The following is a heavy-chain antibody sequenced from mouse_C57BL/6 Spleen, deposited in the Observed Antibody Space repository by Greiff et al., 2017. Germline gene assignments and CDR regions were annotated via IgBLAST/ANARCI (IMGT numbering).Heavy chain of an antibody. D-gene: IGHD2-3*01. Sequence: EVQGVESGGGLVKPGGSLKLSCAASGFTFSDYGMHWVRQAPEKGLEWVAYISSGSSTIYYADTVKGRFTISRDNAKNTLFLQMTGLRSEDTAMYYCARTYDGYYFAYWGQGTLVTVSA. J-gene: IGHJ3*01. V-gene: IGHV5-17*01. CDR1: GFTFSDYG. CDR3: ARTYDGYYFAY. CDR2: ISSGSSTI.